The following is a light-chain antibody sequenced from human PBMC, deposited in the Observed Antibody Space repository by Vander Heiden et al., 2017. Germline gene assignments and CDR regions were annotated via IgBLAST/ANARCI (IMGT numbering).Light chain of an antibody. J-gene: IGKJ2*01. V-gene: IGKV1-39*01. CDR2: AAS. Sequence: DPVSITCRASQSISSYLNWYQQKPGKAPKLLIYAASSLQSGVPSRFSGSGSGTDFTLTISSLQPEDFATYYCQQSDSTSYTFGQGTKLEIK. CDR1: QSISSY. CDR3: QQSDSTSYT.